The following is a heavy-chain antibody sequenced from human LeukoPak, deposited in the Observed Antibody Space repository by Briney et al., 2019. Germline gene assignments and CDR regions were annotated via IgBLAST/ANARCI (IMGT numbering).Heavy chain of an antibody. CDR3: AREPITTTFDY. CDR1: GGSISSGSYY. V-gene: IGHV4-61*01. J-gene: IGHJ4*02. Sequence: SQTLSLTCTVSGGSISSGSYYWSWIRQPPGKGLECIGYIHYTGSTNYNPSLKSRVTISVDTSKNQFSLKLTSVTAADTAVYYCAREPITTTFDYWGQGTLVTVSS. CDR2: IHYTGST. D-gene: IGHD5-24*01.